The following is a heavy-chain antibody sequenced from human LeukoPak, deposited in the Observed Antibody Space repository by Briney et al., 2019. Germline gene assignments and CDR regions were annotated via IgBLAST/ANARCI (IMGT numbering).Heavy chain of an antibody. D-gene: IGHD5-18*01. V-gene: IGHV5-51*01. J-gene: IGHJ4*02. CDR3: ARQGGGYSYGRQFDY. CDR1: GYSFTSYW. Sequence: PGESLKISCKGSGYSFTSYWIGWVRQMPGKGLEWMGIIYPGDSDTRYSPSFQGQVTVSADKSISTAYLQWSSLKASDTAMYYCARQGGGYSYGRQFDYWGQGTLVTVSS. CDR2: IYPGDSDT.